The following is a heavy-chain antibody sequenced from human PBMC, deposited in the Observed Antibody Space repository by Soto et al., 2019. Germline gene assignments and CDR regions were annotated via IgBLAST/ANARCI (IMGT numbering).Heavy chain of an antibody. CDR3: ARDSGGSGYEFDY. V-gene: IGHV3-33*01. CDR1: GFPFSAYG. CDR2: IWFDGGNE. J-gene: IGHJ4*02. D-gene: IGHD3-22*01. Sequence: GGSLRLSCAASGFPFSAYGMHWVRQAPGKGLQWVAVIWFDGGNEYYADSVRGRFTISRDNSKNTLYLQMNSLTDEDTAVYYCARDSGGSGYEFDYWGQGTLVTVSS.